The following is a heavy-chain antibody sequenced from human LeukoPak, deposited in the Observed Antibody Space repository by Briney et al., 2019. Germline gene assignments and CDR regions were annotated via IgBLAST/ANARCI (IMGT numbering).Heavy chain of an antibody. V-gene: IGHV4-31*03. D-gene: IGHD3-22*01. CDR3: ARVPIEYYYDSSGYIDY. CDR1: GGSISSGGYY. CDR2: IYYSGST. J-gene: IGHJ4*02. Sequence: PSETLSLTCTVSGGSISSGGYYWSWIRQRPGKGLEWIGYIYYSGSTYYNPSLKSRVTISVDTSKNQFSLKLSSVTAADTAVYYCARVPIEYYYDSSGYIDYWGQGTLVTVSS.